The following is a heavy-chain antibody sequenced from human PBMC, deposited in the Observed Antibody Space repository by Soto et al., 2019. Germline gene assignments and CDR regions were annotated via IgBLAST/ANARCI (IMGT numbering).Heavy chain of an antibody. CDR3: ARGPEEYYDFWSGRFAPYYGMDV. J-gene: IGHJ6*02. Sequence: PGGSLRLSCAASGFTFSSYAMHWVRQAPGKGLEWVAVISSDGSNKYYADSVKGRFTISRDNSKNTLYLQMNSLRAEDTAVYYCARGPEEYYDFWSGRFAPYYGMDVWGQGTTVTVSS. D-gene: IGHD3-3*01. CDR1: GFTFSSYA. CDR2: ISSDGSNK. V-gene: IGHV3-30-3*01.